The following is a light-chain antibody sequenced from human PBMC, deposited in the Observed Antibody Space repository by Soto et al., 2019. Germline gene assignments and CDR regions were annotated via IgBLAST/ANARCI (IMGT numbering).Light chain of an antibody. V-gene: IGKV1-33*01. CDR2: DAS. CDR3: HRYDSFPYA. CDR1: QDISHY. Sequence: DIQMTQSPSSLSASVGDRVTITCQASQDISHYLNWYQQKPGKPPKLLIYDASNLETGVPSRFSGSGSETYFTFTISNLQPEDVATYYCHRYDSFPYAFGQGTKLEIK. J-gene: IGKJ2*01.